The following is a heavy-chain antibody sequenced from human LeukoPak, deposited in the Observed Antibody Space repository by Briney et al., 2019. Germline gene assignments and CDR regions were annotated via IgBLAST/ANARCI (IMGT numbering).Heavy chain of an antibody. J-gene: IGHJ4*02. V-gene: IGHV1-2*02. CDR1: GYTFTGYY. Sequence: GASVKVSCKASGYTFTGYYMHWVRQAPGQGLEWMGWINPNSGGTNYAQKFQGRVTMTRDTSISTAYMELSRLRSDDTAVYYCARDLGSGDDYFDYWGQGTLVTVSS. CDR3: ARDLGSGDDYFDY. CDR2: INPNSGGT. D-gene: IGHD5-12*01.